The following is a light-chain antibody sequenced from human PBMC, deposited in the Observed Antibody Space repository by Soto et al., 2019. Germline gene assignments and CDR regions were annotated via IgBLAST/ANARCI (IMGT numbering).Light chain of an antibody. Sequence: EIVMTQSPATLSVSPGERATLSCRASQSVSSKLAWYQQKPGQAPRLLIYGASTRATGIPARVSGSGSGTEFTLTISSLQSEDFAVYYCQQYNNWPLTFGQGTKVEIK. V-gene: IGKV3-15*01. J-gene: IGKJ1*01. CDR1: QSVSSK. CDR3: QQYNNWPLT. CDR2: GAS.